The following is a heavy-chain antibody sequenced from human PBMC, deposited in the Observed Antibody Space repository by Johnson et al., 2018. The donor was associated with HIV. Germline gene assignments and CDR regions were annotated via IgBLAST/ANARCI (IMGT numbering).Heavy chain of an antibody. CDR3: ARDRRSTVVPGEAFDI. CDR2: IYSGGST. D-gene: IGHD4-23*01. V-gene: IGHV3-53*01. J-gene: IGHJ3*02. CDR1: RFTVSSNY. Sequence: VQLVESGGGLIQPGGSLRLSCAASRFTVSSNYMSWVRQAPGKGLEWVSVIYSGGSTYYADSVKGRFTISRDNSKNTLYRQMNSLRAEGTAVYYCARDRRSTVVPGEAFDIWGQGTMVTVSS.